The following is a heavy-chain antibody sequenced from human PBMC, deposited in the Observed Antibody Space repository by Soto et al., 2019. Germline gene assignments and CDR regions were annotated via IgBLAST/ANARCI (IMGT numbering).Heavy chain of an antibody. V-gene: IGHV1-69*13. D-gene: IGHD3-16*01. CDR3: ARAADYLHAFDI. Sequence: SVKVSYKASGGTFSSYAISWVRQAPGQGLEWMGGIIPIFGTANYAQKSQGRVTITADESTSTAYMELSSLRSEDTAVYYCARAADYLHAFDIWGQGTMVTVSS. J-gene: IGHJ3*02. CDR2: IIPIFGTA. CDR1: GGTFSSYA.